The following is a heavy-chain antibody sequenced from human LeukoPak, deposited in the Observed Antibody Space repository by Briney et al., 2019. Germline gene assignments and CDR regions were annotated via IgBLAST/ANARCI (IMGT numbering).Heavy chain of an antibody. CDR1: GFTFSSYA. D-gene: IGHD3-9*01. CDR2: ISGSGGST. CDR3: AKTEEGYFDWLLSSFDY. V-gene: IGHV3-23*01. Sequence: GGSLRLSCAASGFTFSSYAMSWVRQAPGKGLEWVPAISGSGGSTYYADSVKGRFTISRDNSKNTLYLQMNSLRAEDTAVYYCAKTEEGYFDWLLSSFDYWGQGTLVTVSS. J-gene: IGHJ4*02.